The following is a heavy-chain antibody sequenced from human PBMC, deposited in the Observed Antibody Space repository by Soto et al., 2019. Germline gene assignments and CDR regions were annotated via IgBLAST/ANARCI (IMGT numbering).Heavy chain of an antibody. CDR1: GGSISSGGYS. Sequence: SETLSLTCAVSGGSISSGGYSWSWIRQPPGKGLEWIGYIYHSGSTYYNPSLKSRVTISVDRSKNQFSLKLSSVTAADTAVYYCASLLMQQLAFDYWGQGTLVTLSS. CDR3: ASLLMQQLAFDY. D-gene: IGHD6-13*01. V-gene: IGHV4-30-2*01. CDR2: IYHSGST. J-gene: IGHJ4*02.